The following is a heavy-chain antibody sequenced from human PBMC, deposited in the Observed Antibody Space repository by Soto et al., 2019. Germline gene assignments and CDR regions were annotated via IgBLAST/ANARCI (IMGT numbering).Heavy chain of an antibody. CDR3: AREDSSGYSKVINY. CDR2: IYHSGST. D-gene: IGHD3-22*01. CDR1: GGSISSGDYY. Sequence: PSETLSLTCTVSGGSISSGDYYWNWIRQHPGKGLEWIGYIYHSGSTNYNPSLKSRVTISVDKSKNQFSLKLSSVTAADTAVYYCAREDSSGYSKVINYWGQGTLVTVSS. V-gene: IGHV4-31*03. J-gene: IGHJ4*02.